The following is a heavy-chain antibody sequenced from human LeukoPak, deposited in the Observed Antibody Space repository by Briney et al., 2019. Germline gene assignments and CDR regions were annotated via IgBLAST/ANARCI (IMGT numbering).Heavy chain of an antibody. Sequence: PGGSLRLSCAASGFTFSSYAMHWVRQAPGKGLEWVAVISYDGSNKYYADSVKGRFTISRDNSKNTLYLQMNSLRAEDTAVYYCARDGDSSGYYYVGDDWFDPWGQGTLVTVSS. D-gene: IGHD3-22*01. CDR3: ARDGDSSGYYYVGDDWFDP. J-gene: IGHJ5*02. CDR2: ISYDGSNK. V-gene: IGHV3-30-3*01. CDR1: GFTFSSYA.